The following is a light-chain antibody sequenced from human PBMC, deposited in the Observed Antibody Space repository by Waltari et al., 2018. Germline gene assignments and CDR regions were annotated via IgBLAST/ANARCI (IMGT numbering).Light chain of an antibody. CDR1: QSVSSY. CDR2: GAS. CDR3: QKYSSSPYS. V-gene: IGKV3-20*01. Sequence: IFTQSPATLSLSPVARAPLSCRASQSVSSYLAWYQQKPGQAPRLIIYGASSRATGIPDRFSGSGSGTEFTLTISSLEPEDFAVYYCQKYSSSPYSFGQGTKVEIK. J-gene: IGKJ2*03.